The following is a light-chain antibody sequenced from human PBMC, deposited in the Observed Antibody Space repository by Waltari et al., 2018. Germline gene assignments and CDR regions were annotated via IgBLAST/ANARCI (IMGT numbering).Light chain of an antibody. CDR2: RNN. CDR3: STWDDSLGGPV. V-gene: IGLV1-47*01. CDR1: SSNIGINS. Sequence: QPVLTQPPSASGTPGQRVTISCSGSSSNIGINSIYWFQQLPGTAPNLLIYRNNQWPSGVPDRFAGYKSCTSASLAISGLQSEDEADYYCSTWDDSLGGPVFGGGTKLTVV. J-gene: IGLJ3*02.